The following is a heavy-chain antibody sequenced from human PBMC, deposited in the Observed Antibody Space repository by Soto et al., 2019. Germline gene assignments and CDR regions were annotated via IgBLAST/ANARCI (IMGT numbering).Heavy chain of an antibody. J-gene: IGHJ6*02. D-gene: IGHD3-22*01. Sequence: GGSLRLSCAASGFTFSSYAMHWVRQAPGKGLEWVAVISYDGSNKYYADSVKGRFTISRDNSKNTLYLQMNSLRAEDTAVYYCARDEVVPPLYYYYYGMDVWGQGTTVTVSS. CDR1: GFTFSSYA. CDR2: ISYDGSNK. V-gene: IGHV3-30-3*01. CDR3: ARDEVVPPLYYYYYGMDV.